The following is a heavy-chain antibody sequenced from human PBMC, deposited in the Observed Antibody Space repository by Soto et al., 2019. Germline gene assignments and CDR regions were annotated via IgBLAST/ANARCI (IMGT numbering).Heavy chain of an antibody. D-gene: IGHD5-18*01. Sequence: QVQLVQSGAEVKKPGASVKVSCKTSGYTFTSYYMHWVRQAPGQGLEWMGIINPSGTSTSYAQKFQGRVTMTTDPSASTVYMELSSLRSEDTAVYYCARGVHADTGHFDYWGQGTLVTVSS. CDR3: ARGVHADTGHFDY. CDR2: INPSGTST. CDR1: GYTFTSYY. V-gene: IGHV1-46*01. J-gene: IGHJ4*02.